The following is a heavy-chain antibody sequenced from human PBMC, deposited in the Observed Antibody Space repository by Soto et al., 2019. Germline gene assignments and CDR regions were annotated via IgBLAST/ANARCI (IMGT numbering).Heavy chain of an antibody. CDR1: GGSISSYY. CDR3: ARVSDFWSGYYYGMDV. Sequence: SETLSLTCTVSGGSISSYYWSWIRQPPGKGLEWIGYIYYSGSTNYNPSLKSRVTISVDTSKNQFSLKLSSVTAADTAVYYCARVSDFWSGYYYGMDVWGQGTTVTVSS. D-gene: IGHD3-3*01. V-gene: IGHV4-59*01. CDR2: IYYSGST. J-gene: IGHJ6*02.